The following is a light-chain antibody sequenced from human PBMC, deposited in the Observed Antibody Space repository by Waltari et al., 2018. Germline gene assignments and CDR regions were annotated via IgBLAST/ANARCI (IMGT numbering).Light chain of an antibody. CDR2: EVS. CDR3: SSHNPTSSLVI. J-gene: IGLJ2*01. CDR1: NRDVGRYNF. V-gene: IGLV2-14*02. Sequence: QSALTQPASVSGSPGQSITISCTGTNRDVGRYNFVSWYQQHPGKAPKLIIYEVSNRPSGVSNRFSGSKTGNTASLTISGLQAEDESDYYCSSHNPTSSLVIFGGGTKVTVL.